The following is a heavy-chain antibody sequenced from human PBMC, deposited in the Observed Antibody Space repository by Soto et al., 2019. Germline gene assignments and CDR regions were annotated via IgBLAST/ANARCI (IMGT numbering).Heavy chain of an antibody. CDR2: ISSGSTTI. D-gene: IGHD1-1*01. Sequence: PGGSLRLSSASSGFRFSTSTMNWVRQAPGKGLEWVSYISSGSTTIYYADSVKGRFTISRDNGKNSLYLQMNSLRDEDTAVYYCARVRRNDASDYYGMDVWSQGTTVTVS. J-gene: IGHJ6*02. CDR1: GFRFSTST. V-gene: IGHV3-48*02. CDR3: ARVRRNDASDYYGMDV.